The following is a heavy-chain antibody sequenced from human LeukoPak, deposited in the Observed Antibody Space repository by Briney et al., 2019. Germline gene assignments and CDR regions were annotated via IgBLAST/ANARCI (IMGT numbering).Heavy chain of an antibody. CDR2: IYPDDSDT. D-gene: IGHD1-26*01. Sequence: GESLKISCKGSGYSFTSYWIGWVRQMPGKGMEWMGVIYPDDSDTRYSPSFQGQVTISADKSISTAYLQWSSLKASDTAMYYCARPGGYSGSFGYFDYWGQGTLVTVSS. CDR3: ARPGGYSGSFGYFDY. J-gene: IGHJ4*02. CDR1: GYSFTSYW. V-gene: IGHV5-51*01.